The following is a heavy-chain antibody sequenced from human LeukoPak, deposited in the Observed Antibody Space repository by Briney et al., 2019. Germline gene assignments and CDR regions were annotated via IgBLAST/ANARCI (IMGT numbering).Heavy chain of an antibody. Sequence: ASVKVSCKASGYTFTGYYMHWVRQAPGQGLEWMGWINPNSGGTNYAQKFQGRVNMTRDTSISTAYMELSRLRSDDTAVYYCARVMGYSGYDPVDYWGQGTLVTVSS. D-gene: IGHD5-12*01. CDR3: ARVMGYSGYDPVDY. V-gene: IGHV1-2*02. CDR2: INPNSGGT. J-gene: IGHJ4*02. CDR1: GYTFTGYY.